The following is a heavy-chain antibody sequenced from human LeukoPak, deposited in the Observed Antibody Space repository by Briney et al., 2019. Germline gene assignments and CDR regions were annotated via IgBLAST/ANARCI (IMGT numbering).Heavy chain of an antibody. CDR3: AKRALPNYNSDFFDY. J-gene: IGHJ4*02. Sequence: PGGSLRLSCTASGITFSNYGMGWVRQAPGKGLEWVSGISTSGGDTYYADSVKGRFIISRDNSKNTLSLQMNSLRAADTAVYYCAKRALPNYNSDFFDYWGQGTLVTVSS. D-gene: IGHD3-10*01. CDR1: GITFSNYG. CDR2: ISTSGGDT. V-gene: IGHV3-23*01.